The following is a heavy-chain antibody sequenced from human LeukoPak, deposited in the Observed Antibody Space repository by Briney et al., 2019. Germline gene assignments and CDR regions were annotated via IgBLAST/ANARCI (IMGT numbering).Heavy chain of an antibody. D-gene: IGHD3-22*01. CDR2: ISSDGGSA. CDR3: AAAPRSGYYSS. J-gene: IGHJ5*02. CDR1: GFSFSSEN. V-gene: IGHV3-64*01. Sequence: GGSLRLSCAASGFSFSSENMHWVRQAPGKGLEYVSAISSDGGSAYYANSVKGRFTFSRDNSRNTLYLQMGSLRAEDMAVYYCAAAPRSGYYSSWGQGTLVTVSS.